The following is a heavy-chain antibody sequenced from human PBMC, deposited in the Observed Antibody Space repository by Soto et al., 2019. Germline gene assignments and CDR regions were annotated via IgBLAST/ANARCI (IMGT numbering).Heavy chain of an antibody. V-gene: IGHV6-1*01. D-gene: IGHD1-1*01. CDR2: TYYRSKWCN. CDR1: GDSVSSNSAA. CDR3: ARAGTHPNTWFKT. J-gene: IGHJ5*02. Sequence: HSQTLSLTCAISGDSVSSNSAAWNWIRQSPSRGLEWLGRTYYRSKWCNDYAVSGKSRITINPDTSKNQFSLQLNSVTPEDTAVYCSARAGTHPNTWFKTWCQGTLLTVSS.